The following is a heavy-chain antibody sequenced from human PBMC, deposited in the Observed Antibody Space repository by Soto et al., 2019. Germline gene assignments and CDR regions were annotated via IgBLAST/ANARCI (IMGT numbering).Heavy chain of an antibody. V-gene: IGHV4-59*01. CDR1: GGSIRRYY. D-gene: IGHD3-16*01. J-gene: IGHJ4*02. CDR2: IYYSGST. Sequence: PSGTLSLTCTVSGGSIRRYYLSWIRQPPGKGLEWIGYIYYSGSTNYNPSLKSRVTISVDTSKNQFSLKLSSVTAADTAVYYCARRYGGNFDYWGQGTLVTVSS. CDR3: ARRYGGNFDY.